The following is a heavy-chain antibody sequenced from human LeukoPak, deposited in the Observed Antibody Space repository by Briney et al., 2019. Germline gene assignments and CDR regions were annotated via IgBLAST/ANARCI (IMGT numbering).Heavy chain of an antibody. Sequence: GGSLRLSCAASGFIFSNYGMNWVRQAPGKGQEWVAVISYDGSNKYYADSVKGRFTISRDNSKNTLYLQMNSLRAEDTAVYYCATTLHSGYYDLYWGQGTLVTVSS. V-gene: IGHV3-30*03. D-gene: IGHD3-22*01. J-gene: IGHJ4*02. CDR3: ATTLHSGYYDLY. CDR1: GFIFSNYG. CDR2: ISYDGSNK.